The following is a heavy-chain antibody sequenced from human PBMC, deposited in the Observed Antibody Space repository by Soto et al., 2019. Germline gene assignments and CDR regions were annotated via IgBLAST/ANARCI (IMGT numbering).Heavy chain of an antibody. V-gene: IGHV4-30-4*01. CDR1: GGSISSGDYY. CDR3: AKEGITIFGVVNNWFDP. CDR2: IYYSGST. D-gene: IGHD3-3*01. Sequence: SETLSLTCTVSGGSISSGDYYWSWIRQPPGKGLEWIGYIYYSGSTYYNPSLKSRVTISVDTSKNQFSLKLSSVTAADTAVYYCAKEGITIFGVVNNWFDPRGQGTLVTVSS. J-gene: IGHJ5*02.